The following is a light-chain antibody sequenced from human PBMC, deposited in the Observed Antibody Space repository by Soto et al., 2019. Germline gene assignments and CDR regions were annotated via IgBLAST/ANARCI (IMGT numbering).Light chain of an antibody. J-gene: IGKJ1*01. CDR3: QQYDTSPET. V-gene: IGKV3-20*01. Sequence: IVLTQSPGTLSLSPGERATLSCRASQSFASSFLARYQQKPGQAPRLLIYGASNRATGIPDRFSGGGSGTDFTLTITGLEREDFGVYYCQQYDTSPETFGPGTKVDIK. CDR2: GAS. CDR1: QSFASSF.